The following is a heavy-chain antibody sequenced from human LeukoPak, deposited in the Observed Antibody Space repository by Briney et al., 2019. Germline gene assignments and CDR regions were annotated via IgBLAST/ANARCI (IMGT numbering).Heavy chain of an antibody. CDR3: AKGYYFDY. CDR1: GFTFDDYA. Sequence: GGSLRLSCAASGFTFDDYAMHWVRQAPGKGLEWVSGISWNSGSIGYADSVKGRFTISRDNPKNSLYLQMNSLRAEDTALNYCAKGYYFDYWGQGTLVTVSS. CDR2: ISWNSGSI. J-gene: IGHJ4*02. V-gene: IGHV3-9*01.